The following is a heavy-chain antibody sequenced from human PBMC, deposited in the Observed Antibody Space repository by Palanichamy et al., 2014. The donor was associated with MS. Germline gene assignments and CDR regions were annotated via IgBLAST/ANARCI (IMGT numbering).Heavy chain of an antibody. D-gene: IGHD3-10*01. V-gene: IGHV3-23*01. CDR1: GFAFNSYG. J-gene: IGHJ4*02. Sequence: EVHLLESGGGLAQSGGSLRLSCAASGFAFNSYGMNWVRQAPGKGLEWVSLIRDDSTSTFYADSVRGRFTIYRDNSMNMVYLQMNSLRADDTAVYYCARANYYNSGSYFCLDSWGQGTLVTASS. CDR2: IRDDSTST. CDR3: ARANYYNSGSYFCLDS.